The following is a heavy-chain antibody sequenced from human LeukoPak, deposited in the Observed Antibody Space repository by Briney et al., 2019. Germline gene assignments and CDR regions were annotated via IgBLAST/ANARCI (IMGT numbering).Heavy chain of an antibody. D-gene: IGHD2-2*01. CDR1: GFTFSSYG. V-gene: IGHV3-33*01. CDR2: IWYDGSNK. CDR3: ARDRGGVVVPAAILDY. Sequence: GGSLRLPCAASGFTFSSYGMHWVRQAPGKGLEWVAVIWYDGSNKYYADSVKGRFTISRDNSKNTLYLQMNSLRAEDTAVYYCARDRGGVVVPAAILDYWGQGTLVTVSS. J-gene: IGHJ4*02.